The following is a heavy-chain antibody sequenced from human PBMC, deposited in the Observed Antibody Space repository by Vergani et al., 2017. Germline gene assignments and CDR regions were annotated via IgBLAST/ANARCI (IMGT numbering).Heavy chain of an antibody. CDR3: ARGLTVVVVAATRGRDV. D-gene: IGHD2-15*01. CDR1: GGSFSGYY. J-gene: IGHJ6*02. CDR2: INHSGST. V-gene: IGHV4-34*01. Sequence: QVQLQQWGAGLLKPSETLSLTCAVYGGSFSGYYWSWIRQPPGKGLEWIGEINHSGSTNYNPSLKSRVTISVDTSKNQFSLKLSSVTAADTAVYYCARGLTVVVVAATRGRDVWGQGTTVTVSS.